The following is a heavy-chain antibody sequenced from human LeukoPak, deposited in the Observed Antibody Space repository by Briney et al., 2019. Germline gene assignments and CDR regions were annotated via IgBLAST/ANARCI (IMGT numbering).Heavy chain of an antibody. CDR1: GGTFSSYA. Sequence: ASVKVSCKASGGTFSSYAISWVRQAPGQGLEWMGRIIPILGIANYAQKFQGRVTITADKSTSTAYMELSSLRSEDTAVYYCALIHSSSWPFDYWGQGTLVTVSS. J-gene: IGHJ4*02. D-gene: IGHD6-13*01. V-gene: IGHV1-69*04. CDR2: IIPILGIA. CDR3: ALIHSSSWPFDY.